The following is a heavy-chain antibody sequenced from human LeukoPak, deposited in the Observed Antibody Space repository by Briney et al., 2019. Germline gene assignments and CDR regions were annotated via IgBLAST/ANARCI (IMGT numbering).Heavy chain of an antibody. J-gene: IGHJ4*02. D-gene: IGHD6-19*01. CDR2: ISGSGGST. Sequence: GGSLRLSCAASGFTFSSYAMSWVRQAPGKGLEWVSAISGSGGSTYYADSVKGRFTISRDNSKNTLYLQMNSLRTEDTAVYYCAKDRVPLAVAGTGGFDYWGQGTLVTVSS. CDR3: AKDRVPLAVAGTGGFDY. V-gene: IGHV3-23*01. CDR1: GFTFSSYA.